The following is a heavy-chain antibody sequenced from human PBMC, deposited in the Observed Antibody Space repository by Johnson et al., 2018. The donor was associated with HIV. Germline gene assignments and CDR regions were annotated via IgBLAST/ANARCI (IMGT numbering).Heavy chain of an antibody. V-gene: IGHV3-66*01. D-gene: IGHD6-13*01. J-gene: IGHJ3*02. Sequence: EVQLVESGGGLVQPGGSLRLSCAASGFNVSNNYLTWVRQAPGKGLEWVSVIYSGGSTYYADSVKGRFTISRDNSKNTLYLQMNSLRAEDTAVYYCAKGGQQLADAFDIWGQGAMVTVSS. CDR3: AKGGQQLADAFDI. CDR2: IYSGGST. CDR1: GFNVSNNY.